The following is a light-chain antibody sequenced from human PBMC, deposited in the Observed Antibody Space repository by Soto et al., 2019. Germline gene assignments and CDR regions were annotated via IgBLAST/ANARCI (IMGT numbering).Light chain of an antibody. CDR2: GAS. J-gene: IGKJ5*01. V-gene: IGKV1-39*01. CDR1: LSISRY. CDR3: QQTFNSPIT. Sequence: DIELTQSPSSLSASVGDRVIITCRASLSISRYLHWYHQQPGKGPKVLIYGASSLQSGVSSRFSGSGSGTDFTLTISSVRHEDLGSFYCQQTFNSPITFGQGTRLEIK.